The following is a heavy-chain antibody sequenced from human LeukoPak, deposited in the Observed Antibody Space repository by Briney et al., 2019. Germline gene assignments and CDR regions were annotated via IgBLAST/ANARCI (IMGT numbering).Heavy chain of an antibody. V-gene: IGHV4-39*07. CDR2: IYYSGST. D-gene: IGHD1-26*01. CDR3: ARAYSGSYPNWFDP. Sequence: SETLSLTCTVSGGSISSSSYYWGWIRQPPGKGLEWIGSIYYSGSTNYNPSLKSRVTISVDTSKNQFSLKLSSVTAADTAVYYCARAYSGSYPNWFDPWGQGTLVTVSS. CDR1: GGSISSSSYY. J-gene: IGHJ5*02.